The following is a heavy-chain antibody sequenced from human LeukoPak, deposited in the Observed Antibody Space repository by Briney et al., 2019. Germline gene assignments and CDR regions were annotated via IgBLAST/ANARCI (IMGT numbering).Heavy chain of an antibody. V-gene: IGHV4-34*01. Sequence: SETLSLTCAVYGGSFSGYYWSWIRQPPGKGLEWIGYIYHSGSTYYNPSLKSRVTISVDRSKNQFSLKLSSVTAADTAVYYCARGNSGYDTNFDYWGQGTLVTVSS. CDR2: IYHSGST. D-gene: IGHD5-12*01. CDR1: GGSFSGYY. J-gene: IGHJ4*02. CDR3: ARGNSGYDTNFDY.